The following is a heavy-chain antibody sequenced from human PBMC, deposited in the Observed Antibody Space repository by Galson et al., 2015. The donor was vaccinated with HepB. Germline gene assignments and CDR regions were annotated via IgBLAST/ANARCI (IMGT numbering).Heavy chain of an antibody. J-gene: IGHJ6*02. D-gene: IGHD3-3*01. Sequence: ETLSLTCAVYGGSFSGYYWSWIRQPPVKGLEWIGEINHSGSTNYNPSLKSRVTISVDTSKNQFSLKLSSVIAADTAVYYCARTSVLRFLEWSTYYYGMDVWGQGTTVTVSS. CDR3: ARTSVLRFLEWSTYYYGMDV. CDR1: GGSFSGYY. V-gene: IGHV4-34*01. CDR2: INHSGST.